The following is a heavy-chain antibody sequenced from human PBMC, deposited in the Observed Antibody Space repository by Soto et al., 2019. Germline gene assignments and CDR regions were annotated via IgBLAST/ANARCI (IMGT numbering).Heavy chain of an antibody. J-gene: IGHJ4*02. V-gene: IGHV5-51*01. Sequence: GESLKISCKGSGYSFTSYWIGWVRQMPGKGLEWMGIIYPGDSDTRYSPSFQGQVTISADKSISTAYLQWSSLKASDTAMYYCARHPGGMVRGVIPGSDYWGQGTLVTVSS. CDR1: GYSFTSYW. CDR2: IYPGDSDT. D-gene: IGHD3-10*01. CDR3: ARHPGGMVRGVIPGSDY.